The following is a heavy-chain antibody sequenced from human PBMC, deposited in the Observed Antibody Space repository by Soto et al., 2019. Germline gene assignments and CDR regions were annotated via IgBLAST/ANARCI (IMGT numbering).Heavy chain of an antibody. Sequence: XGSLIVSCAAAGFIFSAYTMNWVRQAPGKGLEWLSSISDDSSYIDYADSLRDRFTVSRDNARNSLYLQIDSLGVEDTAVYYCATPYYLNHRGQGTLVTV. V-gene: IGHV3-21*06. CDR1: GFIFSAYT. CDR2: ISDDSSYI. D-gene: IGHD3-22*01. J-gene: IGHJ4*02. CDR3: ATPYYLNH.